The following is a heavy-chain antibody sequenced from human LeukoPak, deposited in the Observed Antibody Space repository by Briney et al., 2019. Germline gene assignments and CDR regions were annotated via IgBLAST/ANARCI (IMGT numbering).Heavy chain of an antibody. CDR2: ISYDGSNK. Sequence: GGSLRLSCAASGFTFSSYGMHWVRQAPGKGLEWVAVISYDGSNKYYADSVKGRFTISRDNSKNTLYLQMNSLRAEDTAVYYCATPIAAAVFYYWGQGTLVTVSS. V-gene: IGHV3-30*03. J-gene: IGHJ4*02. CDR3: ATPIAAAVFYY. D-gene: IGHD6-13*01. CDR1: GFTFSSYG.